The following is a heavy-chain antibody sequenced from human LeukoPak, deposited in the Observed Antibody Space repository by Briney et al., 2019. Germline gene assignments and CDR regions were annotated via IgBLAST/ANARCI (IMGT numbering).Heavy chain of an antibody. D-gene: IGHD3-22*01. Sequence: SQTLSLTCTVSGDSISSDYYYWSWIRQPAEKGLEWIGYIYYSGSTNYNPSLNSRVNILIDTSKNQFSLKLGSVTAADTAVYYCARRRVDSSGYDAFDIWGQGTMVTVSS. CDR3: ARRRVDSSGYDAFDI. CDR2: IYYSGST. CDR1: GDSISSDYYY. V-gene: IGHV4-61*10. J-gene: IGHJ3*02.